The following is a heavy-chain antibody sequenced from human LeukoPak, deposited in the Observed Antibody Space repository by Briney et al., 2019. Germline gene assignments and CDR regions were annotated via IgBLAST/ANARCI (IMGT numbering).Heavy chain of an antibody. V-gene: IGHV3-9*01. Sequence: GGSLRLSCAASGFTFDDYAMHWVRQAPGKGLEWVSGISCNSGSIGYADSVKGRFTISRDNAKNSLYLQMNSLRAEDTALYYCAKNGDLYYYDSSGYAKYFDYWGQGTLVTVSS. CDR1: GFTFDDYA. D-gene: IGHD3-22*01. CDR2: ISCNSGSI. CDR3: AKNGDLYYYDSSGYAKYFDY. J-gene: IGHJ4*02.